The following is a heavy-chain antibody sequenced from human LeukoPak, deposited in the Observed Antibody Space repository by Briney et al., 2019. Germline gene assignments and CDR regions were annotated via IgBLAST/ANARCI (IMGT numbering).Heavy chain of an antibody. CDR1: GDSISSNYYY. CDR2: IDHIGTT. D-gene: IGHD5-12*01. V-gene: IGHV4-39*07. J-gene: IGHJ4*02. CDR3: ARHSGYGAPFDY. Sequence: SETLSLTCTVSGDSISSNYYYWGWMRQPPGKGLEWIGSIDHIGTTYYNPSLKSRVLVSVDTSKNQFSLNLSSVTAADTAVYYCARHSGYGAPFDYWGQGTLVTVSS.